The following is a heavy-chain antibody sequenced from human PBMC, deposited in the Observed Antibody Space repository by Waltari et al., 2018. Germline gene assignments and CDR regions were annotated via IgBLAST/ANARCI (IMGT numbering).Heavy chain of an antibody. CDR3: AVPIAPATDWYFDL. Sequence: VQLMQSGAEVMQPGASVTVSCKASGNTFTPYEINWVRQATGQGLAWTGWMNPNNRDTGYAQKFQGMVTMTGDTSISTAYVEVGSLRSEDTALYYCAVPIAPATDWYFDLWGRRTLVTVAS. D-gene: IGHD6-13*01. CDR1: GNTFTPYE. J-gene: IGHJ2*01. V-gene: IGHV1-8*02. CDR2: MNPNNRDT.